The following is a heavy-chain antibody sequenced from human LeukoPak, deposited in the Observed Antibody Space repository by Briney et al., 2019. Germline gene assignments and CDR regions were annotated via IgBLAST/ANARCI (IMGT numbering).Heavy chain of an antibody. CDR3: ARFAAGGSYYYYMDV. D-gene: IGHD6-25*01. J-gene: IGHJ6*03. CDR1: GFTFSSYW. V-gene: IGHV3-7*01. CDR2: IKQDGSEK. Sequence: VQPGGSLRLSCAASGFTFSSYWMSWVRQAPGKGLEWVANIKQDGSEKYYVDSVKGRFTISRDNAKNSLYLQMNSLRADDTAVYYCARFAAGGSYYYYMDVWGKGTTVTVSS.